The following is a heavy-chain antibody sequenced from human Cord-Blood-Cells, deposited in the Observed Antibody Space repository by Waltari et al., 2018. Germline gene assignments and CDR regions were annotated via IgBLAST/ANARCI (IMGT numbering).Heavy chain of an antibody. Sequence: QVQLVQSGAEVKQPGSSVKVSCKASGGPFSSYAYSWVRKAPGQGLEWKGRFIPILGIANYAQKFQGRVTITADKSTSTAYMELSSLRSEDTAVYYCARGVAAAGFDYWGQGTLVTVSS. CDR3: ARGVAAAGFDY. CDR1: GGPFSSYA. J-gene: IGHJ4*02. CDR2: FIPILGIA. D-gene: IGHD6-13*01. V-gene: IGHV1-69*09.